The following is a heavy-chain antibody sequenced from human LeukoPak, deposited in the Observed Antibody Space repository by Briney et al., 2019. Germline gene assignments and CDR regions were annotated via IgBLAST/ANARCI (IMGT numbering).Heavy chain of an antibody. CDR3: ARLPYCGGDCYPNWFDP. CDR1: GYSFTSHW. CDR2: IYPGDSDT. Sequence: GESLKISCKISGYSFTSHWIGWVRQMPGKGLECMGIIYPGDSDTRYSPSFQGQVTISADTSISTAYLQWSSLKAPDTAMYYCARLPYCGGDCYPNWFDPWGQGTLVTVSS. D-gene: IGHD2-21*02. V-gene: IGHV5-51*01. J-gene: IGHJ5*02.